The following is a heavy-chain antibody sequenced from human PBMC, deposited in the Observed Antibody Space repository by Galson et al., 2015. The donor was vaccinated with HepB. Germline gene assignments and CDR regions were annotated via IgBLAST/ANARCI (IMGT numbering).Heavy chain of an antibody. J-gene: IGHJ4*02. V-gene: IGHV3-30*18. CDR3: AKGRSVTWTGEPEYDF. CDR1: GLTFDNYG. Sequence: SLRLSCAASGLTFDNYGIHWVRRAPGKGLEWVAFISYSGNNKHYSGSVKGRFTISRDNSKNTPYLQMSSLTTEDTAIYYCAKGRSVTWTGEPEYDFWGQGTLVTVSS. CDR2: ISYSGNNK. D-gene: IGHD3/OR15-3a*01.